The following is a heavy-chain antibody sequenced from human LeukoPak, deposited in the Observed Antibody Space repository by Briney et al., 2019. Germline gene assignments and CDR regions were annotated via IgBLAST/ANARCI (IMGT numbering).Heavy chain of an antibody. V-gene: IGHV1-8*03. CDR2: MNPNSGNT. J-gene: IGHJ3*02. CDR1: GYTLTSYD. D-gene: IGHD1-1*01. Sequence: GASVKVSCKASGYTLTSYDINWVRQATGQGLEWMGWMNPNSGNTGYAQKFQGRVTITRNTSISTAYMELSSLRSEDTAVYYCARPIELLEGAFDIWGQGTMVTVSS. CDR3: ARPIELLEGAFDI.